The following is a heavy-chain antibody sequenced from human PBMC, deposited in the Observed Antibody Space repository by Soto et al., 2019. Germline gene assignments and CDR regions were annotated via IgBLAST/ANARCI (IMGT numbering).Heavy chain of an antibody. CDR1: GGSITSNNW. CDR2: IYHSGRT. D-gene: IGHD7-27*01. V-gene: IGHV4-4*02. CDR3: ATCPLGQFDCAMDV. Sequence: SETLSLTCGVSGGSITSNNWWTWVRLPPGKGLEWIGEIYHSGRTKYNPSLKSRVSISTDTATNQFSLRVNSVTAADTAVYYCATCPLGQFDCAMDVWGQGTTVTVSS. J-gene: IGHJ6*02.